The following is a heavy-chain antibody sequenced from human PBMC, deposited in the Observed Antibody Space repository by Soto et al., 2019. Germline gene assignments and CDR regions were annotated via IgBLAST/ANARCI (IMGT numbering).Heavy chain of an antibody. V-gene: IGHV1-58*01. CDR1: GFTFTSSA. Sequence: QMQLVQSGPEVKKPGTSVKVSCKASGFTFTSSAVQWVRQARGQRLEWIGWIVVGSGNTNYAQKFQERVTITRDMFTSTAYMELSSLRSEDTAVYYCAASPHTTTLLFDYWGQGTLVTVSS. CDR2: IVVGSGNT. J-gene: IGHJ4*02. D-gene: IGHD1-26*01. CDR3: AASPHTTTLLFDY.